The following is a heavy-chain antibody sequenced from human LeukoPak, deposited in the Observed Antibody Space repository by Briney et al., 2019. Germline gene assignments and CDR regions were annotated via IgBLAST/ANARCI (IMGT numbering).Heavy chain of an antibody. V-gene: IGHV4-59*08. CDR3: ARHGYSYGYWFDY. D-gene: IGHD5-18*01. CDR2: IYYSGST. J-gene: IGHJ4*02. CDR1: GGSISSYY. Sequence: SETLSLTCTVSGGSISSYYWSWIRQPPGKGLEWIGYIYYSGSTNYNPSLKSRVTISVDTSKNQFSLMLSSVTAADTAVYYCARHGYSYGYWFDYWGQGTLVTVSS.